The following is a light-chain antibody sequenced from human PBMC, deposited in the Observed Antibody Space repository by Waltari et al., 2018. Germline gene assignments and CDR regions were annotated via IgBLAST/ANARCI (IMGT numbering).Light chain of an antibody. V-gene: IGKV4-1*01. J-gene: IGKJ1*01. CDR1: QSLLYYSNDMNY. CDR2: WAA. CDR3: QQYYSRRT. Sequence: DIVMTQSPESLAVSLGERATINCKSSQSLLYYSNDMNYLAWYQQKPGQPPKLLIYWAATRQSGVPDRFSGSGSGTDFTLTISSLQAEDVAVYYCQQYYSRRTFGQGTKVEIK.